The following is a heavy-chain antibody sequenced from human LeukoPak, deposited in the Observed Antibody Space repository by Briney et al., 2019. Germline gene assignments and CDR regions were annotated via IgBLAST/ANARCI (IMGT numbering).Heavy chain of an antibody. CDR2: MFNTGST. J-gene: IGHJ4*02. V-gene: IGHV4-59*01. Sequence: PSETLSLTCTVSGGSISGYDWGWIRQPPGKGLEWISYMFNTGSTSYNPSPKSRVTMSVDTSKNQFPLKLSSVTAADTALYYCARGDSSGYHSYYFDYWGQGTLVTVSS. CDR1: GGSISGYD. CDR3: ARGDSSGYHSYYFDY. D-gene: IGHD5-18*01.